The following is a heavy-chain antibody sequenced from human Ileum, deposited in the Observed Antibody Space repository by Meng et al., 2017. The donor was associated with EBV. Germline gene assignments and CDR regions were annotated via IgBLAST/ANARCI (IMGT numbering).Heavy chain of an antibody. Sequence: QVQLKDSGPGLVKPSGTLSLSCAVSGASISSSSWWSWVRQPPGKGLEWIGEIYHSGSTNYNPSLKSRVTISVDKSKNQFSLNLSSVTAADTAVYYCARVGQWLPIDYWGQGTLVTVSS. CDR1: GASISSSSW. CDR3: ARVGQWLPIDY. V-gene: IGHV4-4*02. J-gene: IGHJ4*02. CDR2: IYHSGST. D-gene: IGHD6-19*01.